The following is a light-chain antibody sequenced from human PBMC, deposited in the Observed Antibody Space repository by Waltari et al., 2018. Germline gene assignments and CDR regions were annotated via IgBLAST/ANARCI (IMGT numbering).Light chain of an antibody. V-gene: IGLV4-69*01. CDR2: VNSDGSH. CDR3: QTGGHGTWV. CDR1: SGHSSNV. J-gene: IGLJ3*02. Sequence: QLVLTQSPSASASLGASVKLTCPLSSGHSSNVIAWHQQQPEKGPRYLMKVNSDGSHSKGDKIPDRFSGSSSGAEYYLTISSLQSEDEADYYCQTGGHGTWVFGGGTKLTVL.